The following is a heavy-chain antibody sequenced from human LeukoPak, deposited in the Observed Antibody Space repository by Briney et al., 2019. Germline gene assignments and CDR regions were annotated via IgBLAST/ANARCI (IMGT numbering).Heavy chain of an antibody. D-gene: IGHD6-6*01. J-gene: IGHJ4*02. CDR2: ISGSGGGT. CDR1: GFTFSSYG. Sequence: PGGSLRLSCAASGFTFSSYGMSWVRQAPGKGLEWVSTISGSGGGTYYADSVKGRFTISRDKSKNTLYLQMNSLRAEDTAIYYCAKESSQLVHYYFDYWGQGTLVTVSS. CDR3: AKESSQLVHYYFDY. V-gene: IGHV3-23*01.